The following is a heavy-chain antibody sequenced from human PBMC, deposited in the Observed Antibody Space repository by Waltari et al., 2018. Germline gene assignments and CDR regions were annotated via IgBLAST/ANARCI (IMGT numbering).Heavy chain of an antibody. CDR1: GFTFDDYA. D-gene: IGHD2-8*01. V-gene: IGHV3-9*01. CDR2: ISWNSGSL. J-gene: IGHJ4*02. Sequence: EVQLVESGGGLVQPGRSLRLSCAASGFTFDDYAMHWVRQAPGKGLEWVSGISWNSGSLGYADSVKGRFTISRDNAKNSLYLQMNSLRAEDTAVYYCARAADIVLMVYRDWGQGTLVTVSS. CDR3: ARAADIVLMVYRD.